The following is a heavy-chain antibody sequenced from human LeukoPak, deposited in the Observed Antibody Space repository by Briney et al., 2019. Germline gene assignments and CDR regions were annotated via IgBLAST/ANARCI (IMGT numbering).Heavy chain of an antibody. CDR3: ARDQRGYSYGNFDY. Sequence: GGSLRLSCAASGFTFSSYGMHWVRQAPGKGLEWVAVIWYDGSNRYYADSVKGRFTISRDNSKNTLYLQMNSLRAEDTAVYYCARDQRGYSYGNFDYWGQGTLVTVSS. D-gene: IGHD5-18*01. CDR2: IWYDGSNR. J-gene: IGHJ4*02. CDR1: GFTFSSYG. V-gene: IGHV3-33*01.